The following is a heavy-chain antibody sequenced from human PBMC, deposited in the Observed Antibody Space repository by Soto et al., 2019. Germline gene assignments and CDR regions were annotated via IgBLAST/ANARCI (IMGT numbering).Heavy chain of an antibody. CDR3: ARVIYRRFLEWSTNYYGMDV. V-gene: IGHV1-46*01. CDR2: INPSGGST. Sequence: ASVKVSCKASGYTFTSYYMHWVRQAPGQGLEWMGIINPSGGSTSYAQKFQGRVTMTRDTSTSTVYMELSSLRPEDTAVYYCARVIYRRFLEWSTNYYGMDVWGQGTTVTVSS. J-gene: IGHJ6*02. D-gene: IGHD3-3*01. CDR1: GYTFTSYY.